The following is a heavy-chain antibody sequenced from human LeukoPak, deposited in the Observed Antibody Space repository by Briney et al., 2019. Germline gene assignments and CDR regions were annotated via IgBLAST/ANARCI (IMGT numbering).Heavy chain of an antibody. CDR3: VRFRTSYLGLIDP. Sequence: SETLSLTCTVSGGSISSGGYYWSWIRQHPGKGLEWIGYIYSSGSTYYNPSLKSRVTISGDTSKNQFSLRLSSVTAADTAVYYCVRFRTSYLGLIDPWGQGTLVTVSS. CDR1: GGSISSGGYY. CDR2: IYSSGST. J-gene: IGHJ5*02. D-gene: IGHD6-6*01. V-gene: IGHV4-31*03.